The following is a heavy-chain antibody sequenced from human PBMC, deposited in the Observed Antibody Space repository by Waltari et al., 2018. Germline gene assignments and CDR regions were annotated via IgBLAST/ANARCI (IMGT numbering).Heavy chain of an antibody. Sequence: EVQLVESGGGLVQPGGSLRLSCAASGFTFSSYWMHWVRQAPGKGLVGGSRINSDGSSTSYAYSVKGRFTISRDNAKNTLYLQMNSLRAEDTAVYYCASDPPSWMSGFDIWGQGTMVTVSS. CDR3: ASDPPSWMSGFDI. CDR2: INSDGSST. J-gene: IGHJ3*02. D-gene: IGHD2-2*01. V-gene: IGHV3-74*01. CDR1: GFTFSSYW.